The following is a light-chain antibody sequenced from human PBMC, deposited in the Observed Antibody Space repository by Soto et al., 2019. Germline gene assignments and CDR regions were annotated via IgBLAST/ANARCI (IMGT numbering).Light chain of an antibody. CDR1: SSDIGGYNY. CDR2: EDT. CDR3: SSYTTSGTPV. J-gene: IGLJ3*02. V-gene: IGLV2-14*03. Sequence: QSVLTQPASVSGSPGQSITISCAGTSSDIGGYNYVSWYQRHPDKVPKLIIYEDTSRPSGGSNRFSGSKSGNTASLTISGLQAEDEGDYFCSSYTTSGTPVFGGGTQLTVL.